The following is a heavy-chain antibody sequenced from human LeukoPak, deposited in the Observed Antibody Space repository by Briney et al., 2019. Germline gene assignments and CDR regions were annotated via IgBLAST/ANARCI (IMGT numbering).Heavy chain of an antibody. Sequence: ASVKVSCKASGYTFTGYYMHWVRQAPGQGLEWMGWINPNSGGTNYAQKFQGRVTMTRNTSISTAYMELSSLRSEDTAVYYCARGKLGRTFDWLSIPYYYYYYMDVWGKGTTVTISS. D-gene: IGHD3-9*01. J-gene: IGHJ6*03. V-gene: IGHV1-2*02. CDR3: ARGKLGRTFDWLSIPYYYYYYMDV. CDR2: INPNSGGT. CDR1: GYTFTGYY.